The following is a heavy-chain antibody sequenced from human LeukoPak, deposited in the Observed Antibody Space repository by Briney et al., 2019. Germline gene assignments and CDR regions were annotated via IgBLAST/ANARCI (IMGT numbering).Heavy chain of an antibody. CDR2: ISYDGSNK. V-gene: IGHV3-30*14. Sequence: GGSLRLSCAASGFTFSSYSMHWVRQAPGKGLEWVAVISYDGSNKYYADSVKGRFTISRENAKNSLYLQMNSLRAEDTAVYYCARVAESSGLSGMDVWGQGTTVTVSS. J-gene: IGHJ6*02. D-gene: IGHD6-19*01. CDR3: ARVAESSGLSGMDV. CDR1: GFTFSSYS.